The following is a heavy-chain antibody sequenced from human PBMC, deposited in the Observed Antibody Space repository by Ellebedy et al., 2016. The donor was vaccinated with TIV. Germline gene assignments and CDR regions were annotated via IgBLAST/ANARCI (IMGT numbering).Heavy chain of an antibody. CDR3: ATDGSYGDYLSPTHAFEI. CDR2: IRQDGSEK. D-gene: IGHD4-17*01. J-gene: IGHJ3*02. Sequence: GGSLRLSCAASGFTFSRYWMSWVSQTPGKGLEWVANIRQDGSEKFYVDSVKGRFTISRDNAKNSLYLQMNSLRADDTALYFCATDGSYGDYLSPTHAFEIWGQGTMVTVSS. CDR1: GFTFSRYW. V-gene: IGHV3-7*01.